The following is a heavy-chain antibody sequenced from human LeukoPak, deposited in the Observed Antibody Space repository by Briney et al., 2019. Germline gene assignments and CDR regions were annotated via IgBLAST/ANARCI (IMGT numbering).Heavy chain of an antibody. CDR1: EYSFATYW. V-gene: IGHV5-51*01. D-gene: IGHD2-15*01. CDR2: IFPGDSDT. Sequence: GESLKISCKGSEYSFATYWIGWVRQMPGQGQEWIGIIFPGDSDTRYSPSFQGQVTISADKSISTAYLQWSSLKASDTAIYYCASEYCSGGNCYFDYWGQGTLVTVSS. J-gene: IGHJ4*02. CDR3: ASEYCSGGNCYFDY.